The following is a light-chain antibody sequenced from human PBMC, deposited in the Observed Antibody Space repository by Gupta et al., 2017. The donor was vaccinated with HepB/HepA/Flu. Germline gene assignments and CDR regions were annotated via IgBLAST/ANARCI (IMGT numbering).Light chain of an antibody. V-gene: IGLV1-40*01. Sequence: QSVLTQPPSVSGAPAQRVTISCTGSSPNIGAGYDVHWYQQLPGTAPKLLIYGNSNRPSGVPDRFSGSKSGTSASLAITGLQAEDEADYYCQSYDSSLSGFYVFGTGTKVTVL. CDR2: GNS. CDR3: QSYDSSLSGFYV. CDR1: SPNIGAGYD. J-gene: IGLJ1*01.